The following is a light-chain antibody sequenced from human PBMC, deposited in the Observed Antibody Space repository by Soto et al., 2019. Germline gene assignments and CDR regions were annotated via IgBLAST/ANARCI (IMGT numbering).Light chain of an antibody. V-gene: IGKV3-15*01. CDR3: QQFNSWPPWT. CDR2: GAS. CDR1: QSISIN. J-gene: IGKJ1*01. Sequence: DIVMTQSPATLSVSPGERVTLSCRASQSISINLAWYQQKPGQAPRLLIYGASTRATGIPARFSGSGSGTEFTLTISSLQSEDFAVYYCQQFNSWPPWTFGPGTKVVIK.